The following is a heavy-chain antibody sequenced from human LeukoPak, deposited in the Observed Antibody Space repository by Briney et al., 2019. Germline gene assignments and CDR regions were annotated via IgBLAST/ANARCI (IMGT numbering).Heavy chain of an antibody. CDR3: ATLLSGYYDILTGSYEYFQH. CDR1: GYTLTELS. V-gene: IGHV1-24*01. CDR2: FDPEDGET. Sequence: GASVKVSCKVPGYTLTELSMHWVRQAPGKGLEWMGGFDPEDGETIYAQKFQGRVTMTEDTSTDTAYMELSSLSSEDTAVYYCATLLSGYYDILTGSYEYFQHWGQGTLVTVSA. D-gene: IGHD3-9*01. J-gene: IGHJ1*01.